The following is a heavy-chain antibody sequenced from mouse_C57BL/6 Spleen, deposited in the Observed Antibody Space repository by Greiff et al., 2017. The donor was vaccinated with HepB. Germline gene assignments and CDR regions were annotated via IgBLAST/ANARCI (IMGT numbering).Heavy chain of an antibody. J-gene: IGHJ4*01. CDR2: IDPSDSET. CDR3: AIYSNYGDYYAMDY. D-gene: IGHD2-5*01. CDR1: GYTFTSYW. Sequence: QVQLQQPGAELVRPGSSVKLSCKASGYTFTSYWMHWVKQRPIQGLEWIGNIDPSDSETHYNQKFKDKATLTVDKSSITAYMQLSSLTSEDSAVYYGAIYSNYGDYYAMDYWGQGTSVTGSS. V-gene: IGHV1-52*01.